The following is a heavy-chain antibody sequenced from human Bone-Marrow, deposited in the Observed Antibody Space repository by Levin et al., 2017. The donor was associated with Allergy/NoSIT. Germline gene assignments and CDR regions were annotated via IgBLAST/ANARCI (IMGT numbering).Heavy chain of an antibody. J-gene: IGHJ4*02. CDR2: IYPGDSDT. CDR1: GYSFTNYW. D-gene: IGHD4-17*01. CDR3: ARPHGDYSYYFNY. V-gene: IGHV5-51*01. Sequence: GESLKISCRGSGYSFTNYWIGWVRQMPGKGLEWMGIIYPGDSDTRYSPSFQGQVTISADKSISTAYLQWSSLKASDTAMYYCARPHGDYSYYFNYWGQGTLVTVSS.